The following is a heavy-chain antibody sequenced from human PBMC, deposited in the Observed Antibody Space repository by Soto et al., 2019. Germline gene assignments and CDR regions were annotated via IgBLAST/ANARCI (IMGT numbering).Heavy chain of an antibody. D-gene: IGHD5-12*01. Sequence: GGSLRLACAASGFTFSSYAMSWVRQAPGKGLEWVSAISGSGGSTYYADSVKGRFTISRDNSKNTLYLQMNSLRAEDTAVYYCAIEPAVRRWLRYIHYPGQATLVTVSS. V-gene: IGHV3-23*01. CDR3: AIEPAVRRWLRYIHY. CDR1: GFTFSSYA. CDR2: ISGSGGST. J-gene: IGHJ4*02.